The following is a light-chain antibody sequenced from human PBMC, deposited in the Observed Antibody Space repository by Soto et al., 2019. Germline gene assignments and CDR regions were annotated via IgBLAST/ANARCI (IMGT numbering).Light chain of an antibody. J-gene: IGKJ1*01. CDR1: ETIARY. CDR2: AAS. CDR3: QQTYNPPRT. V-gene: IGKV1-39*01. Sequence: DIQLTQSPSSLSASVGDGVTITCRASETIARYLNWYQQKPGKAPNLLIYAASTLKSGFPSRFSGTGSGTDFTLTISRLQPEDFATYYCQQTYNPPRTFGQGTKV.